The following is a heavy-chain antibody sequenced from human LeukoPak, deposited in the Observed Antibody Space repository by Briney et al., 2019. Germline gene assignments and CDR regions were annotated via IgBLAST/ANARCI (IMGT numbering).Heavy chain of an antibody. CDR2: ISYSGST. Sequence: NPSETLSLTCTVSGGSISSSNYFWGWIRQPPGKGLEWIGSISYSGSTYYNPSLKSRVTISVDTSKSQFSLRLSSVTAADTAVYYCARGTNMVRGVIMAPYYYFDYWGQGTLVTVSS. V-gene: IGHV4-39*07. CDR3: ARGTNMVRGVIMAPYYYFDY. CDR1: GGSISSSNYF. J-gene: IGHJ4*02. D-gene: IGHD3-10*01.